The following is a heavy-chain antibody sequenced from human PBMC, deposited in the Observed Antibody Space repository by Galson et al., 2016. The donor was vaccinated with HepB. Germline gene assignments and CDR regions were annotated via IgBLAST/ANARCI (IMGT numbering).Heavy chain of an antibody. CDR3: AVTWSHTPLDY. D-gene: IGHD1-14*01. Sequence: SVKVSCKASGGTFSSYAISWVRQAPGQGLEWMGGIIPIFGTAKYAQKFQGRVTITADESTSTAYMELSSLRSEDTAVYYCAVTWSHTPLDYWGQGTLVTVSS. CDR2: IIPIFGTA. J-gene: IGHJ4*02. V-gene: IGHV1-69*13. CDR1: GGTFSSYA.